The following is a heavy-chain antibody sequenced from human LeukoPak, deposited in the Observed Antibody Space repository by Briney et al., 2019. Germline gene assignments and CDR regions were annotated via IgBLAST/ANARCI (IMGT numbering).Heavy chain of an antibody. V-gene: IGHV1-69*05. CDR1: GGTFSSYA. Sequence: SVKVSCKASGGTFSSYAISWVRQAPGQGLEWMGGIIPIFGTANYAQKFQGRVTITTDESTSTAYMELSRLRSDDTAVYYCARLVGPIVVVIAMSENWFDPWGQGTLVTVSS. D-gene: IGHD2-21*01. CDR2: IIPIFGTA. CDR3: ARLVGPIVVVIAMSENWFDP. J-gene: IGHJ5*02.